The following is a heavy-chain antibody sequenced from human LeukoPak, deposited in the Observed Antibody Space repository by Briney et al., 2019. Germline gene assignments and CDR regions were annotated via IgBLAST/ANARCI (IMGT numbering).Heavy chain of an antibody. Sequence: SEILSLTCAVYGGSFSGNNWNWLRQPPGKGLEWIGEINHSGATKYNPSLKSRLTISVDPSKNQFSLKLKSVTAADTAVYYCARGSPKHGSWGQGTLVTVSS. CDR1: GGSFSGNN. J-gene: IGHJ5*02. D-gene: IGHD6-25*01. CDR3: ARGSPKHGS. CDR2: INHSGAT. V-gene: IGHV4-34*01.